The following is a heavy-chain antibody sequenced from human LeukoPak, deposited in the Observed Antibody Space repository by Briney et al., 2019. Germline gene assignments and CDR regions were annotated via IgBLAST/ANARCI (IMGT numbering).Heavy chain of an antibody. V-gene: IGHV3-73*01. CDR2: IRSKTNNYAT. J-gene: IGHJ4*02. CDR3: VRHAASGGSGVDH. CDR1: GFTFSGSA. D-gene: IGHD3-10*01. Sequence: GGSLRLSCAASGFTFSGSAMHWVRQASGKGLEWIGRIRSKTNNYATAYAASVKDRFTISRDDSTNTAYLQMNSLKTEDTAVYYCVRHAASGGSGVDHWGQGTLVTVSS.